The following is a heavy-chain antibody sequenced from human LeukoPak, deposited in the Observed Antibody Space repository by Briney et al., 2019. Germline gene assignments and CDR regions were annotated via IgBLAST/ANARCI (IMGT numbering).Heavy chain of an antibody. J-gene: IGHJ4*02. V-gene: IGHV3-21*01. CDR3: ARAGLDSGSYFTDY. Sequence: PGRSLRLSCAVSGFTFSSYSMNWVRQAPGKGLEWVSSISSSSRYIYYADSVKGRFTISRDNAKNSLYLQMNSLRAEDTAVYYCARAGLDSGSYFTDYWGQGTLVTVSS. D-gene: IGHD1-26*01. CDR2: ISSSSRYI. CDR1: GFTFSSYS.